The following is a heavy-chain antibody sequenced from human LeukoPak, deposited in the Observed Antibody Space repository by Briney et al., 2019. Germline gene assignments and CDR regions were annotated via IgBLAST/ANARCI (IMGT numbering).Heavy chain of an antibody. J-gene: IGHJ4*02. CDR2: ICGSGGCT. CDR1: GFTFNTYA. D-gene: IGHD6-19*01. CDR3: AKTTVGYSSGRYPGWPADC. V-gene: IGHV3-23*01. Sequence: GGSLRLSCEASGFTFNTYAIYWVRQAPGKGLEWVSGICGSGGCTYYADSVKGRFPISRDNSKNTVYLQMNSLTADDTAVYYCAKTTVGYSSGRYPGWPADCWGQGTLVTVSS.